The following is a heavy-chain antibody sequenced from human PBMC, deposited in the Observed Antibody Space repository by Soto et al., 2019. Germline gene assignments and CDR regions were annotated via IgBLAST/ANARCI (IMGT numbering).Heavy chain of an antibody. CDR3: AKVEVGDYGASYYYYGMDV. D-gene: IGHD4-17*01. J-gene: IGHJ6*02. CDR2: ISYDGSNK. CDR1: GFTFSSYG. V-gene: IGHV3-30*18. Sequence: QVQLVESGGGVVQPGRSLRLSCAASGFTFSSYGMHWVRQAPGKGLEWVAVISYDGSNKYYADSVKGRFTISRDNSKNXAXXQMNRLGAEDTAVYYCAKVEVGDYGASYYYYGMDVWGQGTTVTVSS.